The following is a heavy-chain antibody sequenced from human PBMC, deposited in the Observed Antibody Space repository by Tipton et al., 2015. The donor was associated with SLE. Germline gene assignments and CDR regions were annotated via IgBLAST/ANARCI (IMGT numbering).Heavy chain of an antibody. CDR1: GGSITSGDSY. CDR2: IYSPGST. J-gene: IGHJ5*02. CDR3: ARDLRATGSWFGP. Sequence: TLSLTCTVSGGSITSGDSYWSWIRQSAGKGLEWIGHIYSPGSTDYNPSPRSRVTISVDTSTNQFSLNLSSVTAADTAVYYCARDLRATGSWFGPWGQGTPVTVSS. D-gene: IGHD1-1*01. V-gene: IGHV4-61*09.